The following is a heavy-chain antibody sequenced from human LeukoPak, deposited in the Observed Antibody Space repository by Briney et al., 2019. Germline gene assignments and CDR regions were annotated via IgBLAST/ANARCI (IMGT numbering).Heavy chain of an antibody. J-gene: IGHJ6*03. Sequence: GGSLRLSCAASGFTFSSYEMNWVRQAPGKGLEWVSVIYSGGSTYYADSVKGRFTISRDNSKNTLYLQMNSLRAEDTAVYYCARERLLWFGELTWEYYYYYYMDVWGKGTTVTISS. D-gene: IGHD3-10*01. V-gene: IGHV3-66*01. CDR1: GFTFSSYE. CDR3: ARERLLWFGELTWEYYYYYYMDV. CDR2: IYSGGST.